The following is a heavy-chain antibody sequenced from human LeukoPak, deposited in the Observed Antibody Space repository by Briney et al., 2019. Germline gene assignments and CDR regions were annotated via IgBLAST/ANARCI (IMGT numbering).Heavy chain of an antibody. CDR1: GYSIRSGFY. V-gene: IGHV4-38-2*02. J-gene: IGHJ4*02. D-gene: IGHD3-9*01. CDR3: ARAVGSFDWLPLFDY. CDR2: IYHSGIT. Sequence: SETLSLTCTVSGYSIRSGFYWGWIRQPPGKGLEWIGNIYHSGITYYTPSLKSRVTISVDTSKNQFYLKLNSVTAADTAVYYCARAVGSFDWLPLFDYWGQGTLVTVSS.